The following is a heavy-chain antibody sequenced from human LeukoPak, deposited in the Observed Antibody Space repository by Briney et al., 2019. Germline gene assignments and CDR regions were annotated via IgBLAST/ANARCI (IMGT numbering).Heavy chain of an antibody. Sequence: GGSLRLSCAASGFTFSSYWMSWVRQAPGKGLEWVANIKQDGSEKYYVDSVKGRFTISRDNAKNSLYLQMSSLRAEDTAVYYCKAYDYVWGSYRYDYWGQGTLVTVSS. J-gene: IGHJ4*02. CDR3: KAYDYVWGSYRYDY. CDR2: IKQDGSEK. CDR1: GFTFSSYW. V-gene: IGHV3-7*03. D-gene: IGHD3-16*02.